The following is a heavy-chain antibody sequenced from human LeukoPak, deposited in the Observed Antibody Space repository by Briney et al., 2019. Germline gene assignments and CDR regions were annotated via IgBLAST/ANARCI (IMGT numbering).Heavy chain of an antibody. Sequence: PSETLSLTCTVSGGSISSSSYYWGWIRQPPGKGLEWIGSIYYSGSTYYNPSLKSRVTISVDTSKNQFSLKLSSVTAADTAVYYCVRQSDIVVVPAAPIGDIDYWGQGTLVTVSS. D-gene: IGHD2-2*01. V-gene: IGHV4-39*01. CDR1: GGSISSSSYY. J-gene: IGHJ4*02. CDR3: VRQSDIVVVPAAPIGDIDY. CDR2: IYYSGST.